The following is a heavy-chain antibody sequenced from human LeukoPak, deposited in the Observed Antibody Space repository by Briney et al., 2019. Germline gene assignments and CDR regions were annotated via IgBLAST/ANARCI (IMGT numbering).Heavy chain of an antibody. Sequence: PGGSLRLSCAASDFSFQSFPMIRVRQAPGKGLEWVSVIGTDGRNIHYADSVKGRFTISRDNSKKTLYLQMTSLRAEDTALYFCANYQQRPPAMDFWGQGTTVTVSS. CDR1: DFSFQSFP. V-gene: IGHV3-23*01. CDR2: IGTDGRNI. D-gene: IGHD3-16*02. J-gene: IGHJ6*02. CDR3: ANYQQRPPAMDF.